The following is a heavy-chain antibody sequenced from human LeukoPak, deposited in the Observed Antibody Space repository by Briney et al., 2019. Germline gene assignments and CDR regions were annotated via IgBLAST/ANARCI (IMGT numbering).Heavy chain of an antibody. J-gene: IGHJ4*02. V-gene: IGHV3-48*03. CDR1: GFTFSSYA. CDR2: TTNSGSTI. Sequence: GGSLRLSCAASGFTFSSYAMNWVRQAPGKGLEWISYTTNSGSTIYYADSVKGRFTISRDNAKNSLSLQMDSLRAEDTAVYYCAVRFDYWGQGTLVTVTS. CDR3: AVRFDY.